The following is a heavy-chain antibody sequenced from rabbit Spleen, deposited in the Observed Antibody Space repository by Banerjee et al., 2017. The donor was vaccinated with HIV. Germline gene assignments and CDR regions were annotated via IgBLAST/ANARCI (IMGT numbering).Heavy chain of an antibody. D-gene: IGHD2-1*01. Sequence: QSLEESGGDLVKPGACLTLTCTASGFSFSSSYYICWVRPAPGKGLEWIGCIYIDVSGSPAYANWAKGRFTISKTSSTTVTLQMTSLTAADTATYFCARGSAAMTMVITGYYLNLWGPGTLVTVS. CDR2: IYIDVSGSP. CDR3: ARGSAAMTMVITGYYLNL. J-gene: IGHJ4*01. V-gene: IGHV1S40*01. CDR1: GFSFSSSYY.